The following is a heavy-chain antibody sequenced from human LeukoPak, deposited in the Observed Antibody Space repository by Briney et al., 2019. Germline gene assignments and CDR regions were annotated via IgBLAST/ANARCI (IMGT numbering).Heavy chain of an antibody. D-gene: IGHD6-19*01. V-gene: IGHV3-30-3*01. CDR2: ISYDGSNK. CDR3: AAGYSSGWYYFDY. Sequence: GGSLRLSCAASGFTFGSYAMHWVRQAPGKGLEWVAVISYDGSNKYYADSVKGRFTISRDNSKNTLYLQMNSLRAEDTAVYYCAAGYSSGWYYFDYWGQGTLVTVSS. CDR1: GFTFGSYA. J-gene: IGHJ4*02.